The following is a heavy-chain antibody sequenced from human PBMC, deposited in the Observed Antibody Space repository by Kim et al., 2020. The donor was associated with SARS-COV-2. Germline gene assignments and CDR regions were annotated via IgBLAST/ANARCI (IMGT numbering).Heavy chain of an antibody. V-gene: IGHV3-23*01. Sequence: GGSLRLSCAASGFTFSSYAMSWVRQAPGKGLEWVSAISGSGGSIYYADSVKGRFTISRDNSKNTLYLQMNSLRAEDTAVYYCARTDMGRGDIDAFDIWGQGTMVTVSS. J-gene: IGHJ3*02. CDR1: GFTFSSYA. D-gene: IGHD3-10*01. CDR3: ARTDMGRGDIDAFDI. CDR2: ISGSGGSI.